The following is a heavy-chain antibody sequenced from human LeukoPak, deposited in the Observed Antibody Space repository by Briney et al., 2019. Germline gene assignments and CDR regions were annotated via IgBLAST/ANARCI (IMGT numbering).Heavy chain of an antibody. Sequence: SETLSLTCAVYGGSFSGYYWSWIRQPPGKGLEWIGEINHSGSTNYNPTLKSRVTISVDTSKNQFSLKLSSVTAADTAVYYCARVTSIAAVDYWGQGTLVTVSS. CDR1: GGSFSGYY. V-gene: IGHV4-34*01. J-gene: IGHJ4*02. D-gene: IGHD6-25*01. CDR3: ARVTSIAAVDY. CDR2: INHSGST.